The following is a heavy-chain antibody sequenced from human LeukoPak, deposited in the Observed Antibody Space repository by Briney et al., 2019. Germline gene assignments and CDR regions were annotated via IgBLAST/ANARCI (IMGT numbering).Heavy chain of an antibody. D-gene: IGHD3-22*01. CDR3: ARPTYDSSDYEYFQH. CDR1: GYTFTSYY. V-gene: IGHV1-46*01. CDR2: INPSGGST. Sequence: GASVKVSCKASGYTFTSYYMHWVRQAPGQGLEWMGIINPSGGSTSYAQKFQGRVTITADKSTSTAYMELSRLRSDDTAVYYCARPTYDSSDYEYFQHWGQGTLVTVSS. J-gene: IGHJ1*01.